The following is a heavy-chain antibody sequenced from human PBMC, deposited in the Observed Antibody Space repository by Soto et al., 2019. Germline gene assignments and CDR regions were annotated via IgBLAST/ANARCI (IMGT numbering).Heavy chain of an antibody. CDR2: IWYDGSNK. CDR1: GFTFSSYG. Sequence: GGSLRLSCAASGFTFSSYGMHWVRQAPGKGLEWVAVIWYDGSNKYYADSVKGRFTISRDNSKNTLYLQMNSLRAEDTAVYYCAREVGARNFDYWGQGTLVTVSS. J-gene: IGHJ4*02. D-gene: IGHD1-26*01. V-gene: IGHV3-33*01. CDR3: AREVGARNFDY.